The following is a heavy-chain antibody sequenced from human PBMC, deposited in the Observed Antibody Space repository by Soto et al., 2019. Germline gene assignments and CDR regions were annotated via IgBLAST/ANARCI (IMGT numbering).Heavy chain of an antibody. J-gene: IGHJ4*02. CDR3: AKGGRQWLVTSDFNY. D-gene: IGHD6-19*01. CDR1: GFTFSDYA. Sequence: VPLVESGGGVVQPGRSLRLSCAASGFTFSDYAMHWVRQAPGKGLEWVAVVSHDGRNTHYADSVKGRFTISRESSKTTDSLEMTSLRAEDTAVYYCAKGGRQWLVTSDFNYWGQGALVTVSS. CDR2: VSHDGRNT. V-gene: IGHV3-30*18.